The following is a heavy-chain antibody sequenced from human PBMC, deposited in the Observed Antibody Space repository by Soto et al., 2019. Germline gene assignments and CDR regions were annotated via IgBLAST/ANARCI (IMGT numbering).Heavy chain of an antibody. J-gene: IGHJ4*02. CDR2: TYYRSKWYT. CDR1: GDSVSSNDAA. CDR3: TRGRSGIVVALFQY. Sequence: SQTLSLTCAISGDSVSSNDAAWNWVRQSPSRGLEWLGRTYYRSKWYTDYAASVKSRITINADTSKNQVSLQLNSVTPEDTAVYYCTRGRSGIVVALFQYWGQGTLVTVSS. V-gene: IGHV6-1*01. D-gene: IGHD6-19*01.